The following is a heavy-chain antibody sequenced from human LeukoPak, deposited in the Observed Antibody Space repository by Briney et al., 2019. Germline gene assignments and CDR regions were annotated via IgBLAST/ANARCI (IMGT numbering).Heavy chain of an antibody. CDR3: ARLHDYGDFYYFDY. J-gene: IGHJ4*02. Sequence: PSQTLSLTCTVSGGSISSGSYYWSWIRQPAGKGLEWIGRIYTGGSTNYNPSLKSRVTISVDTSKNQFSLKLSSVTAADTAVYYCARLHDYGDFYYFDYWGQGTLVTVSS. D-gene: IGHD4-17*01. CDR1: GGSISSGSYY. CDR2: IYTGGST. V-gene: IGHV4-61*02.